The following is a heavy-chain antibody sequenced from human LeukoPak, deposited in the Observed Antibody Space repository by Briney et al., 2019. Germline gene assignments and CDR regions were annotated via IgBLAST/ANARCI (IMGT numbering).Heavy chain of an antibody. V-gene: IGHV5-51*01. CDR3: ARHGGYYDILTGYYLGGYFDY. Sequence: GESLKISCKGFGYNFTNYWIGWVRQMPGKGLEWMGIIYPGDSDTRYSPSFQGQVTISADKSISTAYLQWSSLKASDTAMYYCARHGGYYDILTGYYLGGYFDYWGQGTLVTVSS. CDR1: GYNFTNYW. CDR2: IYPGDSDT. J-gene: IGHJ4*02. D-gene: IGHD3-9*01.